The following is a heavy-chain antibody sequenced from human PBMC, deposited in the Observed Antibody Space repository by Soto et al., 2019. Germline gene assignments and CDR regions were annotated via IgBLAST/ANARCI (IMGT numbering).Heavy chain of an antibody. CDR3: VRDGSKTLRDWFDP. Sequence: QVQLQESGPGLVKPSETLSLTCSVSGGSISKFYWSWIRKTGGKGLEWMGRVYATGTTDYNPSLRSRIAMSVDIAKKTFSLRLTSVTAADTGVYYCVRDGSKTLRDWFDPWCQGILVTVSS. J-gene: IGHJ5*02. CDR1: GGSISKFY. CDR2: VYATGTT. D-gene: IGHD4-17*01. V-gene: IGHV4-4*07.